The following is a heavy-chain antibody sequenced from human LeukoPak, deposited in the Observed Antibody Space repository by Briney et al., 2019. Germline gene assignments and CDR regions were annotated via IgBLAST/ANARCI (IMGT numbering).Heavy chain of an antibody. J-gene: IGHJ3*01. CDR2: ISSSSSPI. D-gene: IGHD3-22*01. Sequence: GGSLRLSCAASGFTFSNYAMHWVRQAPGKGLEWVSYISSSSSPIYYADSVKGRFTISRDNAKNSLYLQMNSLRAEDTAVYYCARGLHYYDSSGYYYPDAFDVWGQGTMVTVSS. V-gene: IGHV3-48*01. CDR3: ARGLHYYDSSGYYYPDAFDV. CDR1: GFTFSNYA.